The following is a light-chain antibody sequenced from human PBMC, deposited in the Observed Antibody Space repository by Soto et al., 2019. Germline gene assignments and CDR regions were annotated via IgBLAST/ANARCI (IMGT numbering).Light chain of an antibody. CDR1: SSDVGSYNL. Sequence: QSALTQPASVSGSPGQSITISCTGTSSDVGSYNLVSWYQQHPGKAPKLMIYEGSKRPSGVSNRFSGSKSGNTASLTISGLKAEDAADYYCCSYAGSSTLVFGGGTKLTVL. CDR3: CSYAGSSTLV. CDR2: EGS. V-gene: IGLV2-23*01. J-gene: IGLJ2*01.